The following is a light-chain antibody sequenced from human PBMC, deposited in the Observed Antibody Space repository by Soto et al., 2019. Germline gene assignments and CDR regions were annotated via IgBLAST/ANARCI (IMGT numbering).Light chain of an antibody. V-gene: IGLV2-11*01. Sequence: QSVLTQPRSVSGSPGQSVTISCTGTSSDVGGYNYVSWYLQHPGKAPKVMIYDVSKRPSGVPDRFSGSKSGNTASLPISGLQSEDEAAYYCCSFAGNYLYVSGTGTKVTVL. CDR2: DVS. J-gene: IGLJ1*01. CDR3: CSFAGNYLYV. CDR1: SSDVGGYNY.